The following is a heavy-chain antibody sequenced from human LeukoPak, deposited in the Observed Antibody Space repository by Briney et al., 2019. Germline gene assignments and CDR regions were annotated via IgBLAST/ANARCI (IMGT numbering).Heavy chain of an antibody. V-gene: IGHV1-2*02. Sequence: ASVKVSCKASGYTFTDYYLHWVRQAPGQGLEWMGWINPNSGGTNYAQNIQGRVTMTRDASINTAYMELSRVRSDDPAVYYCARYEARGVCFHYWGQGTLVTVSS. CDR2: INPNSGGT. J-gene: IGHJ4*02. CDR1: GYTFTDYY. CDR3: ARYEARGVCFHY. D-gene: IGHD3-10*01.